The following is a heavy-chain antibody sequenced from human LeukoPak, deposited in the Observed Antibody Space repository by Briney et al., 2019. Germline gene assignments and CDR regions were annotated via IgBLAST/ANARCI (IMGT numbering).Heavy chain of an antibody. CDR1: GFTFSSYA. Sequence: GGSLRLSCAASGFTFSSYAMHWVRQAPGKGLEWVAVISYDGSNKYYADSMKGRFTISRDNSKNTLYLQMNSLRAEDTAVYYCAREGITGTTGFDYWGQGTLVTVSS. CDR3: AREGITGTTGFDY. D-gene: IGHD1-14*01. V-gene: IGHV3-30-3*01. CDR2: ISYDGSNK. J-gene: IGHJ4*02.